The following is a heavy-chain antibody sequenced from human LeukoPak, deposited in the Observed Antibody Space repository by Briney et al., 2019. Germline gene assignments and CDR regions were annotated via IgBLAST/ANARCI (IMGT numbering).Heavy chain of an antibody. J-gene: IGHJ4*02. CDR2: INQKVSQK. V-gene: IGHV3-7*01. D-gene: IGHD4-17*01. Sequence: PAGSLRLACAPAGFTFGSDWVSWDRQAQGEVLGWVANINQKVSQKYYMNSVKGRFTISRDNAKNSLYLQMNSLRAEDTAVYYCATHVQYGDYERGFDYWGQGTLVTVSS. CDR1: GFTFGSDW. CDR3: ATHVQYGDYERGFDY.